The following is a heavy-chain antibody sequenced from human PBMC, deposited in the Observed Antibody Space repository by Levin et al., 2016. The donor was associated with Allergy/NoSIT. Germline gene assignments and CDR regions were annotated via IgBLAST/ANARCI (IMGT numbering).Heavy chain of an antibody. D-gene: IGHD4-23*01. CDR3: ARGTSPVVTPYFDL. CDR1: GGSFSGYY. Sequence: SETLSLTCAVYGGSFSGYYWNWIRQPPGKGLEWIGEINHSGSTNYNPSLKSRVTISVDTSKNQFSLKLSSVTAADTAVYYCARGTSPVVTPYFDLWGRGTLVTVSS. V-gene: IGHV4-34*01. CDR2: INHSGST. J-gene: IGHJ2*01.